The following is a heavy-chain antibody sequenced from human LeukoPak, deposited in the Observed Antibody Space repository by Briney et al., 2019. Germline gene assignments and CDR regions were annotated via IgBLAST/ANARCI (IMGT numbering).Heavy chain of an antibody. Sequence: KPSETLSLTCTVSGGSISTYYWSWIWQPPGKGMEWIGFIYYTGSTNYNPSLKSRVTISLDTSKNQFSLRLTSVTAADTAVYYCARGTDGRRYFELWGRGTLLTVSS. V-gene: IGHV4-59*01. CDR1: GGSISTYY. CDR2: IYYTGST. J-gene: IGHJ2*01. D-gene: IGHD5-24*01. CDR3: ARGTDGRRYFEL.